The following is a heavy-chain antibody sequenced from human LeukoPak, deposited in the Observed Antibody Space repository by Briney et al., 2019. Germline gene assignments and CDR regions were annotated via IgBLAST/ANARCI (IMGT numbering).Heavy chain of an antibody. Sequence: PGESLKISCKGSGYSFTSYWIGWVRQMPGKGLEWMGVIYPGDSDTRYSPSFQGQVTISADKSISTAYLQWSSLKASDTAMYYCARQGTDSSSWYGRWFDPWGQGTLVTVSS. CDR1: GYSFTSYW. CDR2: IYPGDSDT. CDR3: ARQGTDSSSWYGRWFDP. V-gene: IGHV5-51*01. D-gene: IGHD6-13*01. J-gene: IGHJ5*02.